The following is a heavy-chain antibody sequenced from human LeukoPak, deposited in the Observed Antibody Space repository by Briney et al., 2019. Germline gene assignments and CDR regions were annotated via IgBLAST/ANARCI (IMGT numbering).Heavy chain of an antibody. CDR3: ARVNINNWHSCDY. Sequence: SGTLSLTCAVSGGSISSSNWWSWVRQPPGKGLEWIGEIYHSGSTNYNPSLKSRVTISVDKSKNQFSLKLSSVTAADTAVCYCARVNINNWHSCDYWGQGTLVTVSS. J-gene: IGHJ4*02. D-gene: IGHD1-1*01. CDR1: GGSISSSNW. CDR2: IYHSGST. V-gene: IGHV4-4*02.